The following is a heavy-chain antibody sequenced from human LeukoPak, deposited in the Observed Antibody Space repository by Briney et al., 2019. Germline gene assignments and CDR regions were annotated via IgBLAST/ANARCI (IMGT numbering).Heavy chain of an antibody. V-gene: IGHV3-30-3*01. CDR1: GFTFSSYA. CDR2: ISYDGSNK. J-gene: IGHJ4*02. D-gene: IGHD3-9*01. Sequence: PGRSLRLSCAASGFTFSSYAMHWVRQAPGKGLEWVAVISYDGSNKDYADSVKGRFTISRDNSKNSLYLQMNSLRAEDTAVYYCARTNPKTVLRYFDWLLPLGYWGQGTLVTVSS. CDR3: ARTNPKTVLRYFDWLLPLGY.